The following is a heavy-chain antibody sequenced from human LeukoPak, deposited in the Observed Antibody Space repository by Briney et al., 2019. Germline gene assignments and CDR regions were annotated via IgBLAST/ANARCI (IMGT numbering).Heavy chain of an antibody. V-gene: IGHV5-51*01. CDR2: IYPGDSDT. Sequence: GESLKISCKASGYSFTSYGIGWVRQMPGKGLEWMGIIYPGDSDTRYNPSVQGQVTLSADKSISTAYLQWSSLKASDAAMYYCARKGPVPSLALDIWGQGTMVTVSS. CDR1: GYSFTSYG. J-gene: IGHJ3*02. CDR3: ARKGPVPSLALDI.